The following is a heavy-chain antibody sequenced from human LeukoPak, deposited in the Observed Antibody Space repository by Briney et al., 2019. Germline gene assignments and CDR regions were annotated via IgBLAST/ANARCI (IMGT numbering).Heavy chain of an antibody. CDR3: ARDVGSAYCDFWCDYYHFDY. J-gene: IGHJ4*02. V-gene: IGHV1-2*02. D-gene: IGHD3-3*01. CDR2: INPNSGGT. CDR1: GYTFTGYY. Sequence: ASVKVSCQASGYTFTGYYMHWVRQAPGQGLEWMGWINPNSGGTNYAQKFQGRVTMTRDTSITTAYMELSRLMSDDTAVYNGARDVGSAYCDFWCDYYHFDYWGQGTPVTVSS.